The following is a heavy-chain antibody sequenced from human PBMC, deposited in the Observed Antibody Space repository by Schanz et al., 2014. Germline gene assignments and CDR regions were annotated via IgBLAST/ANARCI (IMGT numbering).Heavy chain of an antibody. J-gene: IGHJ4*02. CDR1: GFTVSKNY. CDR3: ARGTDTAMEHRPFDY. D-gene: IGHD5-18*01. Sequence: EVQLVESGGGLVQPGGSLRLSCAASGFTVSKNYMSWVRQAPGKGLEWVSIIYTDGSTYYADSVRDRFTISRDNSKNMLYLQINNLRAEDTAVYYCARGTDTAMEHRPFDYWGQGTLVTVPS. CDR2: IYTDGST. V-gene: IGHV3-66*01.